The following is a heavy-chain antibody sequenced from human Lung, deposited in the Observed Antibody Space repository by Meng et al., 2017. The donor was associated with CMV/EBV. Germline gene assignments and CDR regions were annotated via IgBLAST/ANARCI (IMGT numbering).Heavy chain of an antibody. Sequence: GGSLRLSCAGSGLTTISNYWMSWVRQAPGKGLEWLANIKQDGSEKYYVDSVKGRFTISRDNTNKSLYLQMSSLRAEDTAVYYCARECRDLDYWGQGTLVTVSS. CDR2: IKQDGSEK. D-gene: IGHD3-10*01. J-gene: IGHJ4*02. V-gene: IGHV3-7*01. CDR3: ARECRDLDY. CDR1: GLTTISNYW.